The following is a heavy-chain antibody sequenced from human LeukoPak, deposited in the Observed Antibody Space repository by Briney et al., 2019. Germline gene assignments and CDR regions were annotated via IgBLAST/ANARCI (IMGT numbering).Heavy chain of an antibody. V-gene: IGHV1-18*01. D-gene: IGHD4-17*01. CDR1: GYTFTSYG. CDR3: ARDLMTTVTTSFDY. CDR2: ISAYNGNT. J-gene: IGHJ4*02. Sequence: GASVKVSCKASGYTFTSYGISWVRQAPGQGLEWMGWISAYNGNTNYAQKLQGRVTMTTDTSTSTAYMDLRSLRSDDTAVYYCARDLMTTVTTSFDYWGQGTVVTVSS.